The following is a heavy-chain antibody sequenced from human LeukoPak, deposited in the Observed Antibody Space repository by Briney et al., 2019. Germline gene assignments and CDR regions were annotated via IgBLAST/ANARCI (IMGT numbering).Heavy chain of an antibody. CDR2: IYYSGST. CDR3: ARHLQSITIFGVVLCYYMVV. J-gene: IGHJ6*03. Sequence: SETLSLTCTVSGGSISSSSYYWGWIRQPPGKGLEWIGSIYYSGSTYYNPSLKSRVTISVDTSKNQFSLKLSSVTAADTAVYYCARHLQSITIFGVVLCYYMVVWGKGTTVTVSS. D-gene: IGHD3-3*01. CDR1: GGSISSSSYY. V-gene: IGHV4-39*01.